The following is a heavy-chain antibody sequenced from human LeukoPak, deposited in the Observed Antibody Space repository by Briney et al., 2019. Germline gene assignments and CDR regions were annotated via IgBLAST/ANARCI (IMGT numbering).Heavy chain of an antibody. J-gene: IGHJ4*02. V-gene: IGHV3-49*03. CDR2: IRSKAYGGTT. CDR1: GFTFGDYA. D-gene: IGHD3-10*01. CDR3: TRDGKVLLWFGESIEPDY. Sequence: GGSLRLSCTASGFTFGDYAMSWFRQAPGKGLEWVGFIRSKAYGGTTEYAASVKGRFTISRDDSKSIAYLQMNSLKTEDTAVYYCTRDGKVLLWFGESIEPDYWGQGTLVTVSS.